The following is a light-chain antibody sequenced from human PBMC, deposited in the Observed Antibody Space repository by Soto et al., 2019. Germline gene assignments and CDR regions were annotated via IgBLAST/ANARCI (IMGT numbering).Light chain of an antibody. CDR3: TSFTAGFTYV. CDR1: SSDVGGYNH. V-gene: IGLV2-14*01. J-gene: IGLJ1*01. CDR2: DVS. Sequence: QSALTQPASVSGSPGQSITISCTGTSSDVGGYNHVSWYQQHPGKAPKLMIYDVSSRPSGVSNRFSGSKSGNTASLTISGLQAEDEADYYCTSFTAGFTYVFGTGTKLTVL.